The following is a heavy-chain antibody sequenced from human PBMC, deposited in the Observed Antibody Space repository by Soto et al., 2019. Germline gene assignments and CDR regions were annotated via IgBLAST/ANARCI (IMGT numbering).Heavy chain of an antibody. CDR2: MNPNSGNT. V-gene: IGHV1-8*01. J-gene: IGHJ5*02. D-gene: IGHD3-9*01. CDR3: ARGRANEILTGYSHVDNWFDP. CDR1: GYTFTSYD. Sequence: QVQLVQSGAEVKKPGASVKVSCKASGYTFTSYDINWVRQATGQGLEWMGWMNPNSGNTGYAQKFEGRVTMTRNTSISTAYMELSSLRSEDTAVYYCARGRANEILTGYSHVDNWFDPWGQGTLVTVSS.